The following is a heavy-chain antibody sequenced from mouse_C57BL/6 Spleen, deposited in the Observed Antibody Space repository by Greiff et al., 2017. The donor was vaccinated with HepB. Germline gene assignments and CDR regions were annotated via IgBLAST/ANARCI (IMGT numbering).Heavy chain of an antibody. CDR3: ARGYGSREAYVEG. CDR2: IDPSDSYT. J-gene: IGHJ1*03. CDR1: GYTFTSYW. V-gene: IGHV1-50*01. D-gene: IGHD1-1*01. Sequence: QVQLQQPGAELVKPGASVKLSCKASGYTFTSYWMQWVKQRPGQGLEWIGEIDPSDSYTNYNQKFKGKATLTVDTSSSTAYMQLSSLTSEDSAVYYCARGYGSREAYVEGWGTGTTVAVSS.